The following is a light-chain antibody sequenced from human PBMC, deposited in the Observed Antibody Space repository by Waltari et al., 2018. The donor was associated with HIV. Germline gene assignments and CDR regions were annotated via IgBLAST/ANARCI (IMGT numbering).Light chain of an antibody. J-gene: IGLJ2*01. V-gene: IGLV2-23*01. CDR3: CSYAGNREI. Sequence: QSALTQPASVSGSRGQSITISCTGTSSDVGRYNLVSWYQQHQGKAPKLMIYEGSKRPSGFSNRVSGANSGNSASLTISGLQTEDEADYYCCSYAGNREIFGGGTKLTVL. CDR2: EGS. CDR1: SSDVGRYNL.